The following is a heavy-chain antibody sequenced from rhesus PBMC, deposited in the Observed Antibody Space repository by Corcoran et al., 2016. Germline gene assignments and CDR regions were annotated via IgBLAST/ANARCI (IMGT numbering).Heavy chain of an antibody. D-gene: IGHD1-44*01. Sequence: EVQLVQSGAAVKRPGESLKISCKTSGYSFTSYWISWVRQMPGKGLEWRGAIDPSDSETRYRPSCPGQFTISADQSSSTAYLQWSSLKASDTATYYCARRGNNNRFDVWGPGVLVTVSS. J-gene: IGHJ5-1*01. CDR2: IDPSDSET. CDR1: GYSFTSYW. CDR3: ARRGNNNRFDV. V-gene: IGHV5-20*02.